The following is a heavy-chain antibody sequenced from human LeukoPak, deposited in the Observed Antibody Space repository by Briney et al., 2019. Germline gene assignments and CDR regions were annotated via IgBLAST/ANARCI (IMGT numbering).Heavy chain of an antibody. J-gene: IGHJ6*02. Sequence: PGGSLRLSCAASGFTFDDYAMPWVRQAPGKGLEWVSGISWNSGSIGYADSVKGRFTISRDNAKNSLYLQMNSLRAEDTALYYCAKDMMEGGPYYYYGMDVWGQGTTVTVSS. CDR1: GFTFDDYA. CDR2: ISWNSGSI. CDR3: AKDMMEGGPYYYYGMDV. V-gene: IGHV3-9*01. D-gene: IGHD3-16*01.